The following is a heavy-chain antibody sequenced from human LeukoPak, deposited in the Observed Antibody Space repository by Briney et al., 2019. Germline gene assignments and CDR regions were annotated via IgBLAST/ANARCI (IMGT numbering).Heavy chain of an antibody. CDR3: TRDLGVDTAMIFFDY. Sequence: ASVKVSCKASGYTFTSFGISWVRQAPGQGLEWMGWSSAYNGNTNYAQKFQGRVTMTTDTSTSTAYMEVRSLRSDDTAVYYCTRDLGVDTAMIFFDYWGQGSLVTVSS. CDR1: GYTFTSFG. J-gene: IGHJ4*02. V-gene: IGHV1-18*01. CDR2: SSAYNGNT. D-gene: IGHD5-18*01.